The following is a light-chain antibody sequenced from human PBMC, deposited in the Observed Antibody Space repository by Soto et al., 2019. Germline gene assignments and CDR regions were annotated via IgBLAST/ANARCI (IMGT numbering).Light chain of an antibody. CDR1: QGIRNS. Sequence: DTQMTQSPSSLSASIGDRVTITCRASQGIRNSVAWYQHKPGKVPNLLIYGASTLQSGVPSRFSGSGSETDFTLTISSLQPEDVATYYCQNYNSAPYTFGPGTKVDIK. J-gene: IGKJ3*01. CDR2: GAS. V-gene: IGKV1-27*01. CDR3: QNYNSAPYT.